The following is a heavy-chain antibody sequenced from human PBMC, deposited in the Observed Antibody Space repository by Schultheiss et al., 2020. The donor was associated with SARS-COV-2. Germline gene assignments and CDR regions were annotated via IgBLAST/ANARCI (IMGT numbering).Heavy chain of an antibody. J-gene: IGHJ1*01. Sequence: SQTLSLTCPVSGGSLSSTTYYWSWIRQPPGKGLEWIGYIYYSGSTNYNPSLKSRVTISVDTSKNQFSLKLSSVTAADTAVYYCARRRVGFQHWGQGTLVTVSS. CDR3: ARRRVGFQH. D-gene: IGHD2-2*01. CDR2: IYYSGST. V-gene: IGHV4-61*01. CDR1: GGSLSSTTYY.